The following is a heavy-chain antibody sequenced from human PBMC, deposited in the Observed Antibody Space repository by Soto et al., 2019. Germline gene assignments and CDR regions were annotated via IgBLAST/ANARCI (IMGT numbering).Heavy chain of an antibody. CDR3: ARDGVAVTTGISGY. D-gene: IGHD4-4*01. CDR2: INVYNGNT. CDR1: GYTFTSYA. J-gene: IGHJ4*02. Sequence: QVQLVQSGAEVKKPGASVKVSCKASGYTFTSYAISWVGQAPGQGLEWTGWINVYNGNTKYAQKFQGRVTMTTDTSTSTVYMELRSLTSDDTAVYYCARDGVAVTTGISGYWGQGTLVTVSS. V-gene: IGHV1-18*01.